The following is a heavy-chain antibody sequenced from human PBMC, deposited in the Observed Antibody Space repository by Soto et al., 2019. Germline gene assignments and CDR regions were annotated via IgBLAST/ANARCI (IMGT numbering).Heavy chain of an antibody. D-gene: IGHD6-13*01. CDR1: GGTFSSYA. Sequence: AASVKVSCKASGGTFSSYAISWVRQAPGQGLEWMGGIIPIFGTANYAQKFQGRVTITADESTSTAYMELSSLRSEDTAVYYCARDLKIAAAGRGDWFDPWGQGTLVTVSS. V-gene: IGHV1-69*13. CDR3: ARDLKIAAAGRGDWFDP. J-gene: IGHJ5*02. CDR2: IIPIFGTA.